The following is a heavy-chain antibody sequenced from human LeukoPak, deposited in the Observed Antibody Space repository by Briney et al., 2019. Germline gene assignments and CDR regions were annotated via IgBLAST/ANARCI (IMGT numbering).Heavy chain of an antibody. J-gene: IGHJ3*02. CDR3: AKDITHDYGDYRDAFDI. Sequence: GGSLRLSCAASGFTFDDYAMHWVRQAPGKGLEWVSGISWNSGNIGYAASVKGRFTFSRDNAKNSLYLQMNSLRAEDTALYYCAKDITHDYGDYRDAFDIWGQGTMVTVSS. CDR1: GFTFDDYA. CDR2: ISWNSGNI. D-gene: IGHD4-17*01. V-gene: IGHV3-9*01.